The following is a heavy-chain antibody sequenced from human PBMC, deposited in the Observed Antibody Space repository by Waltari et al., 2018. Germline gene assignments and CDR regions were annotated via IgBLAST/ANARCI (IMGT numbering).Heavy chain of an antibody. V-gene: IGHV3-72*01. CDR3: SRAVFSSGYYFLDH. CDR2: SRYRAQGYST. J-gene: IGHJ4*02. D-gene: IGHD3-22*01. CDR1: GFSIRGHY. Sequence: VRLVESGGTVVQPGGPLRLSCAASGFSIRGHYVDWLRQAPGKGLGWVGRSRYRAQGYSTDYGASVEGRFTILRDEAKNSLYLQMDRLRPEDTAVYFCSRAVFSSGYYFLDHWGQGTPVMVSS.